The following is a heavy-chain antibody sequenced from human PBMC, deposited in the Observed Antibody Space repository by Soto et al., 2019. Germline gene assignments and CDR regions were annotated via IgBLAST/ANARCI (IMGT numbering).Heavy chain of an antibody. D-gene: IGHD4-17*01. CDR3: ARDADLYGDYVDY. J-gene: IGHJ4*02. Sequence: QVQLVESGGGVVQPGRSLRLSCAASGFTFSSYGMHWVRQAPGKGLERVAVIWYDGSNKYYADSVKGRFTISRDNSKNTLYLQMNSLRAEDTAVYYCARDADLYGDYVDYWGQGTLVTVSS. V-gene: IGHV3-33*01. CDR2: IWYDGSNK. CDR1: GFTFSSYG.